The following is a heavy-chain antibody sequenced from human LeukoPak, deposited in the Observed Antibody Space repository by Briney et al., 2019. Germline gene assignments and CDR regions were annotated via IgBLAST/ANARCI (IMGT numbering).Heavy chain of an antibody. D-gene: IGHD2-15*01. CDR1: GFSFSTYG. CDR3: ASVVVAATAGAFDI. J-gene: IGHJ3*02. Sequence: PGKSLRLSCAASGFSFSTYGIHWVRQAPGKGLEWVAVMWYDGSKDYYADSVKGRFTISRDNAKNSLYLQMNSLRAEDTAVYYCASVVVAATAGAFDIWGQGTMVTVSS. CDR2: MWYDGSKD. V-gene: IGHV3-33*03.